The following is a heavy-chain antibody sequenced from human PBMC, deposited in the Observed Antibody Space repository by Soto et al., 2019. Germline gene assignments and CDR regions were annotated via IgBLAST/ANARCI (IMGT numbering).Heavy chain of an antibody. Sequence: GGSLRLSCAASGFTFSDYYMSWIRQAPGKGLEWVSVIYSGGSTYYADSVKGRFTISRDNSKNTLYLQMNSLRAEDTAVYYCAKDFRGGWPVDYWGQGTLVTVSS. CDR3: AKDFRGGWPVDY. CDR1: GFTFSDYY. CDR2: IYSGGST. V-gene: IGHV3-53*01. D-gene: IGHD6-19*01. J-gene: IGHJ4*02.